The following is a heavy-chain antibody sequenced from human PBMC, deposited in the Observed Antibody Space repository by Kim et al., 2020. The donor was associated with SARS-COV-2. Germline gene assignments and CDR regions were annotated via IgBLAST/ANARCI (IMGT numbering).Heavy chain of an antibody. CDR2: ISYDGSNK. D-gene: IGHD3-16*02. V-gene: IGHV3-30*18. Sequence: GGSLRLSCAASGFTFSSYGMHWVRQAPGKGLEWVAVISYDGSNKYYADSVKGRFTISRDNSKNTLYLQMNSLRAEDTAVYYCAKEGYDYVWGSYLADYWGQGTLVTVSS. CDR3: AKEGYDYVWGSYLADY. CDR1: GFTFSSYG. J-gene: IGHJ4*02.